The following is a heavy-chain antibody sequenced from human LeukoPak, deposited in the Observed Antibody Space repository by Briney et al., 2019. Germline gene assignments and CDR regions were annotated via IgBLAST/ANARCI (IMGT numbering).Heavy chain of an antibody. CDR3: AKAPLEGCFGEFDFDY. CDR1: GFTFSRYW. V-gene: IGHV3-74*01. D-gene: IGHD3-10*01. CDR2: INSDGSSK. J-gene: IGHJ4*02. Sequence: GGSLRLSCAASGFTFSRYWMHWVRQAPGKGLVWVARINSDGSSKSYAASVKGRFTISRDNAKNTLYLQMNSQRAEDTAVYYCAKAPLEGCFGEFDFDYWGQGTLVTVSS.